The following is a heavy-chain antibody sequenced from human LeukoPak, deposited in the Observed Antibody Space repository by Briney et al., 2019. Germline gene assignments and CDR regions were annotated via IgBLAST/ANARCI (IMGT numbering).Heavy chain of an antibody. V-gene: IGHV3-23*01. CDR3: ANSATTYYDILTGYFVSWFDP. Sequence: GGSLRLSCAASGFTFSSYAMSWVRQAPGKGLEWVSAISGSGGSTYYADSVKGRFTISRDKSKNTLYLQMNSLRAEDKAVYYCANSATTYYDILTGYFVSWFDPWGQGALVTVSS. D-gene: IGHD3-9*01. CDR1: GFTFSSYA. J-gene: IGHJ5*02. CDR2: ISGSGGST.